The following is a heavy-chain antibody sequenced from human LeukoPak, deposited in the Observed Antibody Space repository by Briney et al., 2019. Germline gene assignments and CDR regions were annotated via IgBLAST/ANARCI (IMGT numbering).Heavy chain of an antibody. V-gene: IGHV3-33*08. D-gene: IGHD5/OR15-5a*01. Sequence: GGSLRLSCSASGFTFSTYSMHWVRQAPGKGLEWVATIWYDGSNTYYADSVKGRFTISRDNSKNTLFLQMDSLRAEDTAVYYCARDRSTTHFDYWGQGTLVTVSS. J-gene: IGHJ4*02. CDR2: IWYDGSNT. CDR3: ARDRSTTHFDY. CDR1: GFTFSTYS.